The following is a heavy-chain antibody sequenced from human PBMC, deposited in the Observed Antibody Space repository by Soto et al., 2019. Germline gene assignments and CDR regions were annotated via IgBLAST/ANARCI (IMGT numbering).Heavy chain of an antibody. CDR1: GYTLTELS. V-gene: IGHV1-24*01. Sequence: ASVKVSCKVSGYTLTELSMHCVRQAPGKGLEWMGGFDPEDGETIYAQKFQGRVTMTEDTSTDTAYMELSSLRSEDTAVYYCATTNWNYVSWFDPWGQGTLVTVSS. D-gene: IGHD1-7*01. CDR2: FDPEDGET. CDR3: ATTNWNYVSWFDP. J-gene: IGHJ5*02.